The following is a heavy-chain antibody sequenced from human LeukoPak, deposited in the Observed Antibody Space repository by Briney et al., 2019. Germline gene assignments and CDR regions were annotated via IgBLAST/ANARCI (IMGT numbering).Heavy chain of an antibody. CDR3: ARRGTAMGFDYYYYYMDV. CDR2: MNPNSGNT. V-gene: IGHV1-8*03. D-gene: IGHD5-18*01. CDR1: GYTLTSYD. Sequence: GASVKVSCKASGYTLTSYDINWVGQATGQGLKWMEWMNPNSGNTGYAQKFQGRVTITRNTSISTAYMELSSLRSEDTAVYYCARRGTAMGFDYYYYYMDVWGKGTTVTVSS. J-gene: IGHJ6*03.